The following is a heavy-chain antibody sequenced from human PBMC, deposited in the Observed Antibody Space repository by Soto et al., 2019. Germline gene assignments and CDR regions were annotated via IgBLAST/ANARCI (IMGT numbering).Heavy chain of an antibody. CDR1: GFTFSSYS. V-gene: IGHV3-21*01. J-gene: IGHJ5*02. Sequence: GGSLRLSCAASGFTFSSYSMNWVRHAPGKGLEWVSSISSSSSYIYYADSVKGRFTISRDNAKNSLYLQMNSLRAEDTAVYYCARDPTILSSAPLSSTSLFDPWGQGTLVTVSS. D-gene: IGHD2-2*01. CDR3: ARDPTILSSAPLSSTSLFDP. CDR2: ISSSSSYI.